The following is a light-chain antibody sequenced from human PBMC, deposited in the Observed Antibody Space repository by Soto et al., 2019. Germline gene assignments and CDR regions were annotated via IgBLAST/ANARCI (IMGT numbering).Light chain of an antibody. Sequence: EIVLTQSPGTLSLSPGERATLSCRASQSVSSSSLAWYQQKPGQAPRLLIYGASSRATGIPDRFSGSGSGIDFTLTISRLETEDFAVFFCQQYGSSLPITFGQGTRLEIK. J-gene: IGKJ5*01. V-gene: IGKV3-20*01. CDR2: GAS. CDR3: QQYGSSLPIT. CDR1: QSVSSSS.